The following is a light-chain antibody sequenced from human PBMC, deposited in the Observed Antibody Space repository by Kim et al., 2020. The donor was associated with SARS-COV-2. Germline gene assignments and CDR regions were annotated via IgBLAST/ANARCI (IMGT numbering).Light chain of an antibody. CDR2: GNS. V-gene: IGLV1-40*01. Sequence: RVTISCTGSTSNIGAGYGVRWYQQLPGTPPKLLIYGNSNRPSGVPDRFSGSKSGTSASLAITGLQAEDEADYYCQSYDSSLSGSVFGGGTQLTVL. CDR1: TSNIGAGYG. J-gene: IGLJ2*01. CDR3: QSYDSSLSGSV.